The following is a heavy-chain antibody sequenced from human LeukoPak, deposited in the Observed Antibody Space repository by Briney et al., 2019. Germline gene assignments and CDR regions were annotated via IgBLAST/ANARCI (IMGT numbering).Heavy chain of an antibody. V-gene: IGHV5-51*01. J-gene: IGHJ5*02. CDR3: ARFSGYDTNWFDP. CDR2: IYPGDSDT. D-gene: IGHD5-12*01. Sequence: GESLKISCKGSGFSFTSYWIGWVRQMPGKGLEWMGIIYPGDSDTRYRPSFQGQVTISADKSISTAYLQWSSLKASDTAMYYCARFSGYDTNWFDPWGQGTLVTVSS. CDR1: GFSFTSYW.